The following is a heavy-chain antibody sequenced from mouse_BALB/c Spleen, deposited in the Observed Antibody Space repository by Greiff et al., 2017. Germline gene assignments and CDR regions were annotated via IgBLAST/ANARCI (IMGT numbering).Heavy chain of an antibody. CDR2: ISSGGST. Sequence: DVMLVESGGGLVKPGGSLKLSCAASGFTFSSYAMSWVRQTPEKRLEWVASISSGGSTYYPDSVKGRFTISRDNARNILYLQMSSLRSEDTAMYYCARARRDAMDYWGQGTSVTVSS. V-gene: IGHV5-6-5*01. CDR1: GFTFSSYA. J-gene: IGHJ4*01. CDR3: ARARRDAMDY.